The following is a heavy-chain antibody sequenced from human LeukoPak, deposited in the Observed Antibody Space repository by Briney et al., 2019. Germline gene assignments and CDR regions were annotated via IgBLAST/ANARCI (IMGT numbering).Heavy chain of an antibody. V-gene: IGHV4-4*07. D-gene: IGHD3-22*01. CDR1: GGSISSYY. CDR2: MYISGST. Sequence: SETLSLTCTVSGGSISSYYWSWLRQPAGKGLEWIGRMYISGSTNYNPSLKSRVTISVDTSKNQFSLKLSSVTAADTAVYYCARARFYYDSSGYPVDAFDIWGQGTMVTVSS. J-gene: IGHJ3*02. CDR3: ARARFYYDSSGYPVDAFDI.